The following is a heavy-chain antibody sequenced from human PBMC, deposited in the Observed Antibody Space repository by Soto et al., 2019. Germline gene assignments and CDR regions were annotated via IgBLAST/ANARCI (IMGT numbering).Heavy chain of an antibody. CDR3: ARYDFWSAYSQDH. CDR1: GYKFTSYG. Sequence: QIQLVQSGAEVKKPGASVKVSCKVSGYKFTSYGINWVRQAPGQGLEWMGWVTAYNDNVKYAEKFQGRVTMTADTVTTTAHTELSDLSPDDTTVFNSARYDFWSAYSQDHWSQGTMVTVAS. J-gene: IGHJ4*02. CDR2: VTAYNDNV. V-gene: IGHV1-18*01. D-gene: IGHD3-3*01.